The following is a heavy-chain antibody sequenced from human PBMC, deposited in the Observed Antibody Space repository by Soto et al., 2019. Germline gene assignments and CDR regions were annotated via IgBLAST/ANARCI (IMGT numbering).Heavy chain of an antibody. CDR2: IFYTGIT. CDR3: ASQYCGGDCYSYSYYYGLDV. CDR1: GYSISSGGYY. D-gene: IGHD2-21*02. Sequence: QVRLQGSGPGLVKPSQTLSLSCTVSGYSISSGGYYWSWIRQHPGKGLEYIGYIFYTGITYYNPSLKSRVTLSVDTSKNQFSLKLSSVTAADTAVYYCASQYCGGDCYSYSYYYGLDVWGQGTTVTVSS. J-gene: IGHJ6*02. V-gene: IGHV4-31*03.